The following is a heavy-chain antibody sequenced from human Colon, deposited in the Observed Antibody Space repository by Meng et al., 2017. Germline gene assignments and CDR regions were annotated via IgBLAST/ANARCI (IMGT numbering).Heavy chain of an antibody. J-gene: IGHJ3*01. CDR2: TYYRSKWYN. V-gene: IGHV6-1*01. CDR3: ARGAAVKTSYAFDV. D-gene: IGHD6-13*01. Sequence: SQTPSLTCAISGDSVSNNTGAWNWIRQSPSTGLEWLARTYYRSKWYNDYAPSVKSRIIVTPDTSRNQFSLHLNSVSPEDTAVYYCARGAAVKTSYAFDVWGQGTVVTVSS. CDR1: GDSVSNNTGA.